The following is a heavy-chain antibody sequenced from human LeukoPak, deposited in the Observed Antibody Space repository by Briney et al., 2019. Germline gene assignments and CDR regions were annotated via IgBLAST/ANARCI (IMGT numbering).Heavy chain of an antibody. V-gene: IGHV5-51*01. D-gene: IGHD2-15*01. J-gene: IGHJ5*02. CDR3: ARRRDCSGGSCYSVPRYSWFDP. Sequence: GESLKISCKGSGYSFTSYWIGWVRQMPGKGLEWMGIIYPGDSDTRYSPSFQGQVTISADKSISTAYLQWSSLKASDTAMYYCARRRDCSGGSCYSVPRYSWFDPWGQGTLATVSS. CDR1: GYSFTSYW. CDR2: IYPGDSDT.